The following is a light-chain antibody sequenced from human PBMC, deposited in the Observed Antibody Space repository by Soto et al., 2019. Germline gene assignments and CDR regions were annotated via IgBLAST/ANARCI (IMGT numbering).Light chain of an antibody. CDR3: QQGSDWPPTYT. J-gene: IGKJ2*01. CDR2: GIS. CDR1: QSVSNS. Sequence: EMVLTQSPATLSLSPGERVTLSCRASQSVSNSLVWYQQKAGQAPRLLLYGISYRATGVPARFSGSGSGTDLTRSISSLEPEDFAIYYCQQGSDWPPTYTFGQGTKLEIK. V-gene: IGKV3-11*01.